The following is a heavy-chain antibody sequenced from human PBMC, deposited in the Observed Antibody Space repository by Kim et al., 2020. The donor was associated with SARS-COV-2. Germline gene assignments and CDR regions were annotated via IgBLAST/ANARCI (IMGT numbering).Heavy chain of an antibody. CDR3: ARGHPHYGDYEGY. V-gene: IGHV1-18*01. Sequence: YAQKLQGRVTMTTDTSTSTAYMELRSLRSDDTAVYYCARGHPHYGDYEGYWGQGTLVTVSS. D-gene: IGHD4-17*01. J-gene: IGHJ4*02.